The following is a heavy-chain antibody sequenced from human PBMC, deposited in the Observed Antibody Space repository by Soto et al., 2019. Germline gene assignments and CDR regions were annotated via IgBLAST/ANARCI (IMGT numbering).Heavy chain of an antibody. CDR2: INYSGNT. Sequence: SETLSLTCTVSGDSMSSSGYYWGWIRQPPGKGLEWIGSINYSGNTYYNPSLKSRVTISVDTSKSQFSLKLGSVTAADAAVYYCARLDFRYCSSITCTDFDSWGQGTLVTVSS. CDR3: ARLDFRYCSSITCTDFDS. CDR1: GDSMSSSGYY. D-gene: IGHD2-2*01. J-gene: IGHJ4*02. V-gene: IGHV4-39*01.